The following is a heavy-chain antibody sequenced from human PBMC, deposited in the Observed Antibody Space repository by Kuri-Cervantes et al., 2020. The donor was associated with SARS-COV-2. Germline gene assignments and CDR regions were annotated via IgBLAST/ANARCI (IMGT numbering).Heavy chain of an antibody. CDR1: GFSFRIYS. D-gene: IGHD3-10*01. V-gene: IGHV3-48*02. CDR2: VSPNSNTI. Sequence: GGSLRLSCIAYGFSFRIYSMNWVRQAPGKGLEWISYVSPNSNTIYYADSVKGRFTISRDNAKNLLYLQMNSLRDDDTAVYYCARDLIFVAYNRGTGAFDIWGQGTMVTVSS. J-gene: IGHJ3*02. CDR3: ARDLIFVAYNRGTGAFDI.